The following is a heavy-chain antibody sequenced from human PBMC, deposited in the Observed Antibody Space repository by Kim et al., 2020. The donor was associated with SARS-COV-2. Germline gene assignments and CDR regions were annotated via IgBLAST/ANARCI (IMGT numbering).Heavy chain of an antibody. CDR2: IYYSGST. CDR3: AVKYCSSTSCNDY. Sequence: SETLSLTCTVSGGSISSGGYYWSWIRQHPGKGLEWIGYIYYSGSTYYNPSLKNRVTISVDTSKNQFSLKLSSVTAADTAMCYCAVKYCSSTSCNDYWGQGTLVTVSS. D-gene: IGHD2-2*01. V-gene: IGHV4-31*03. CDR1: GGSISSGGYY. J-gene: IGHJ4*02.